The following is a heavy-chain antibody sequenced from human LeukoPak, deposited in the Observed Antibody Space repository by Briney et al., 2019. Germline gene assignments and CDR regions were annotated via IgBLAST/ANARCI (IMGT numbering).Heavy chain of an antibody. Sequence: PGGSLRLSCAASGFTFSSYGMHWVRQAPGKGLEWVAVISYDGSNKYYADSVKGRFTISRDNSKNTLYLQMNSLRAEDTAVYYCAKVPPYGGNSLAGFDIWGQGTMVTVSS. D-gene: IGHD4-23*01. V-gene: IGHV3-30*18. CDR3: AKVPPYGGNSLAGFDI. J-gene: IGHJ3*02. CDR2: ISYDGSNK. CDR1: GFTFSSYG.